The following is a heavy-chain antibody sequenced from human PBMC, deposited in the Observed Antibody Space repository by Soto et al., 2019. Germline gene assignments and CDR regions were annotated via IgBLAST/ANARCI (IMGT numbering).Heavy chain of an antibody. CDR3: AALPPLTGTKKYYYYGMDV. J-gene: IGHJ6*02. V-gene: IGHV1-58*01. CDR1: GFTLTSSA. D-gene: IGHD1-20*01. CDR2: IVVGSGNT. Sequence: SVNVSCKACGFTLTSSAVQGARQARGQRLEGIGWIVVGSGNTNYAQKFQERVTITRDMSTSTAYMELSSLRSEDTAVYYCAALPPLTGTKKYYYYGMDVWGQGTTVTVSS.